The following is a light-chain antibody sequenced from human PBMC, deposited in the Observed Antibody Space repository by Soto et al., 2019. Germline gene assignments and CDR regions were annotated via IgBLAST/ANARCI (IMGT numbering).Light chain of an antibody. CDR2: GDR. J-gene: IGLJ2*01. Sequence: QSVLTQPPSVSGAPGQRVTISCTGRIGAGYDVHWYQQVPGTAPKLLIYGDRHRPSGVPERFSGSRSGTSASLAIAGLQAEDEADYYCQSYDPSLRAVIFGGGTKVTVL. CDR1: IGAGYD. CDR3: QSYDPSLRAVI. V-gene: IGLV1-40*01.